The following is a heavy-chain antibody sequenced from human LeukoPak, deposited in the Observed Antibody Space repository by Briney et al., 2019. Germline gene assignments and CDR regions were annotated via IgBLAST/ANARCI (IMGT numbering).Heavy chain of an antibody. CDR1: GFTFSSYS. Sequence: GGSLRLSCAASGFTFSSYSMNWVRQAPGKGLEWVSSISSSSSYIYYANSVKGRFTISRDNAKNSLYLQMNSLRAEDTAVYYCARSHYYGSGSPSPFSDWGQGTLVTVSS. J-gene: IGHJ4*02. CDR2: ISSSSSYI. V-gene: IGHV3-21*01. CDR3: ARSHYYGSGSPSPFSD. D-gene: IGHD3-10*01.